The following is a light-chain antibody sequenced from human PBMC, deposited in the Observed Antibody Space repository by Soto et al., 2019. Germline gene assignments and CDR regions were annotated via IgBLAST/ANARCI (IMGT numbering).Light chain of an antibody. CDR1: QSISTK. Sequence: EIVLTQSPATLSVSPGERATLSCRATQSISTKLAWYQQKPGQAPRLLIYGASTRANGIPARFSGSGSGAEFTLIISGLQSEDSAVYYCQQYNKWFSITFGQGTRLEIK. CDR3: QQYNKWFSIT. CDR2: GAS. V-gene: IGKV3-15*01. J-gene: IGKJ5*01.